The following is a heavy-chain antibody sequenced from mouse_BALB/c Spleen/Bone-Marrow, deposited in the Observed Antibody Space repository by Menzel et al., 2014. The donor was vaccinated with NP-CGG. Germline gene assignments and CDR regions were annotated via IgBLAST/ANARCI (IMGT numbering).Heavy chain of an antibody. Sequence: VQLQQSGPELAKPGASVKMSCKASGYTFTSYVMHWVKQKPGQGLEWIGYINPYNDGTKYNEKFKDKAALTSDKSSSTAYMELSSLTSEDSAVYYCARTPIYDGYYWFFDVWGAGTTVTVSS. CDR3: ARTPIYDGYYWFFDV. D-gene: IGHD2-3*01. CDR1: GYTFTSYV. CDR2: INPYNDGT. J-gene: IGHJ1*01. V-gene: IGHV1-14*01.